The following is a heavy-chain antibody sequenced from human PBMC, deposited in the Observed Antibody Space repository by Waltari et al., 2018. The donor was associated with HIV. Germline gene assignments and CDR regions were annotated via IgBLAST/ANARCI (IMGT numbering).Heavy chain of an antibody. Sequence: EVQLVETGGGLIQPGGSLRLSCAASGFTASSNHMSWVRQAPGKGLEWVSVIYSGGSTYYADSVKGRFTISRDNSKNTLYLQMNSLRAEDTAVYYCARGRDYGGNSEVYWGQGTLVTVSS. CDR2: IYSGGST. D-gene: IGHD4-17*01. V-gene: IGHV3-53*02. CDR1: GFTASSNH. J-gene: IGHJ4*02. CDR3: ARGRDYGGNSEVY.